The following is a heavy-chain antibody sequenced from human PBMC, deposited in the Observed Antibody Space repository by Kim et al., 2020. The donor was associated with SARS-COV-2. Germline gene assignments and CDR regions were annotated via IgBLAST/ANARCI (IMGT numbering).Heavy chain of an antibody. CDR1: GGSISSYS. D-gene: IGHD3-10*01. Sequence: SETLSLTCTVSGGSISSYSWSLIRQPPGKGLEWIGYMSYNGNTNYDPSLKSRVTISVDTSKNQFSLKLRSVTAADTAVYYCARHGGESMIRGLLGAFDIWGQGTMVTVSS. CDR2: MSYNGNT. J-gene: IGHJ3*02. V-gene: IGHV4-59*08. CDR3: ARHGGESMIRGLLGAFDI.